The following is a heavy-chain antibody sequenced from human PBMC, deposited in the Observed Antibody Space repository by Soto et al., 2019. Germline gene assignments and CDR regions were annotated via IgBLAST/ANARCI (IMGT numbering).Heavy chain of an antibody. CDR1: GDTFTEYY. CDR3: ARGVHVVVGTAALDS. D-gene: IGHD2-21*02. V-gene: IGHV1-46*01. CDR2: VNPSGGHT. J-gene: IGHJ4*02. Sequence: QVQLMQSGAAVKKPGASVKVSCTASGDTFTEYYIHWVRQAPGQVLEWMGTVNPSGGHTTYAQHFLGRVTMTRDTGTSTMYMELTRLTSEETAVYYCARGVHVVVGTAALDSGVQVTLVTFSA.